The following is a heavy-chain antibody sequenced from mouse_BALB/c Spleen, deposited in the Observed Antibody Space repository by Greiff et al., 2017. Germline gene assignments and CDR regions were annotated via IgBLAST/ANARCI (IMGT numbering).Heavy chain of an antibody. V-gene: IGHV5-6-5*01. CDR2: ISSGGST. CDR1: GFTFSSYA. J-gene: IGHJ3*01. Sequence: EVKLMESGGDLVKPGGSLKLSCAASGFTFSSYAMSWVRQTPEKRLEWVASISSGGSTYYPDSVKGRFTISRDNARNILYLQMSSLRSEDTAMYYCARDYDGPWFAYWGQGTLVTVSA. D-gene: IGHD2-3*01. CDR3: ARDYDGPWFAY.